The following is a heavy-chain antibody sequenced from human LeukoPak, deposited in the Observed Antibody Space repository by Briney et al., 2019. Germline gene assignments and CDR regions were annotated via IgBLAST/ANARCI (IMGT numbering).Heavy chain of an antibody. V-gene: IGHV4-4*02. CDR2: SYHGGST. D-gene: IGHD3-10*01. Sequence: PSGTLSLTCAVSGGSISSSNWWSGVRAPPGRGLGGIGESYHGGSTNYNPSLKGRVTISVDKSKNKLSLKLSSVPAADTAVYYCARGGAYTRSGSYSPWYFDYWGQGTLVTVSS. J-gene: IGHJ4*02. CDR3: ARGGAYTRSGSYSPWYFDY. CDR1: GGSISSSNW.